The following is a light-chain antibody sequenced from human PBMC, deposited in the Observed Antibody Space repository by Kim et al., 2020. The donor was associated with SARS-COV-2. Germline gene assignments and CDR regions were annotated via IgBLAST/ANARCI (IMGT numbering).Light chain of an antibody. CDR3: MQAIQTPRT. CDR1: QSLLHSNGYNF. J-gene: IGKJ1*01. V-gene: IGKV2-28*01. Sequence: DIVMTQSPLSLPVTPGEPASISCRSSQSLLHSNGYNFLDWYLQKPGQSPQLLIYLGSNLASGVPDRFSGSGSGTDFTLKISRVEAKDVGVYYCMQAIQTPRTFGQGTEVDIK. CDR2: LGS.